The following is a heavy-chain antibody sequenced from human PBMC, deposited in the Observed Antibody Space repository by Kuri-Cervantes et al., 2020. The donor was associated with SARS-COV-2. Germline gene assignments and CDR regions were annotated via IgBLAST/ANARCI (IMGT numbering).Heavy chain of an antibody. CDR3: ARQERVYCTNAPSRNFFDP. CDR2: IIPIFGTA. J-gene: IGHJ5*02. D-gene: IGHD2-8*01. CDR1: GGSFSSYV. Sequence: SVKVSCKASGGSFSSYVINWVRQAPGQGLEWMGGIIPIFGTANYAQRFQGRLTITADRSTSTIYMQLSSLRSEDTAIYYCARQERVYCTNAPSRNFFDPWGQGTLVTVSS. V-gene: IGHV1-69*06.